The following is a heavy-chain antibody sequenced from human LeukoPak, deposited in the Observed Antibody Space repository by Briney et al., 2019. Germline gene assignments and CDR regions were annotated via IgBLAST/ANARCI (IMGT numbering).Heavy chain of an antibody. Sequence: PGGSLRLSCVASTFSFSSYWMSWLRHVPGKGLEWVANINLDGSGQYYVDSVKGRFTISRDNAKNSLFLQMNSLRGEDTAVYYCARDGVRPKWDSSGYPASFGVWGQGTMVTVSS. CDR2: INLDGSGQ. V-gene: IGHV3-7*01. CDR3: ARDGVRPKWDSSGYPASFGV. D-gene: IGHD3-22*01. CDR1: TFSFSSYW. J-gene: IGHJ3*01.